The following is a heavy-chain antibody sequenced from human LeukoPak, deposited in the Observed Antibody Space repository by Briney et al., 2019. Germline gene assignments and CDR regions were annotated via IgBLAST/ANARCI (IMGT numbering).Heavy chain of an antibody. D-gene: IGHD1-1*01. CDR1: GFIFSSYE. J-gene: IGHJ6*03. V-gene: IGHV3-48*03. CDR2: ISSSGSTK. CDR3: AKALGVQLERRHYYYYMDV. Sequence: GGSLRLSCEASGFIFSSYEMNWVRQAPGKGLEWVSYISSSGSTKYYADSVKGRFTISRDNSKNTLYLQMNSLRAEDTAVYYCAKALGVQLERRHYYYYMDVWGKGTTVTISS.